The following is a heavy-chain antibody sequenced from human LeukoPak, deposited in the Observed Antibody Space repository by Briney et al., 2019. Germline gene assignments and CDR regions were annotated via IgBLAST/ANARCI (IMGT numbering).Heavy chain of an antibody. CDR2: IYYSGST. V-gene: IGHV4-39*01. J-gene: IGHJ4*02. CDR1: GGSISSSSYY. Sequence: SETLSLTCTVSGGSISSSSYYWGWIRQPPGKGLEWIGSIYYSGSTYYNPSLKSRVTISVDTSKNQFSLKLSSVTAADTAVYYCARHGQWFGEIDYWGQGTLVTVSS. D-gene: IGHD3-10*01. CDR3: ARHGQWFGEIDY.